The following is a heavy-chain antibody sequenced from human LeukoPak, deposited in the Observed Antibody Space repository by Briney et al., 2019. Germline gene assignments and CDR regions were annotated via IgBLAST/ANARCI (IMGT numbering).Heavy chain of an antibody. J-gene: IGHJ4*02. CDR2: IRYDGSNK. CDR3: AALRGGIAAAGTSSDY. V-gene: IGHV3-30*02. D-gene: IGHD6-13*01. CDR1: GFTFSSYA. Sequence: GGSLRLSCAASGFTFSSYAMHWVRQAPGKGLEWVAFIRYDGSNKYYADSVEGRFTISRDNSKNTLYLQMNSLRAEDTAVYYCAALRGGIAAAGTSSDYWGQGTLVTVSS.